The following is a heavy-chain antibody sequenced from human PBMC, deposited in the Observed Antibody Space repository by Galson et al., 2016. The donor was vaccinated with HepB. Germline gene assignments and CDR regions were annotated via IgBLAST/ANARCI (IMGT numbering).Heavy chain of an antibody. CDR2: IIPIFGTA. D-gene: IGHD1-26*01. J-gene: IGHJ4*02. Sequence: FSRYAISWVRQAPGQGLEWMGGIIPIFGTANYAQKFQGRVTITADESTNTVYIKLSSLRSEDTAVYYCARERGWEVHLYYFNSWGQGTLVTVSS. CDR3: ARERGWEVHLYYFNS. V-gene: IGHV1-69*01. CDR1: FSRYA.